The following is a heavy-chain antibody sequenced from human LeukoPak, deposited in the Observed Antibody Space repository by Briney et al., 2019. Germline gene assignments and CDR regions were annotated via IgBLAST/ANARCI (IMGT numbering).Heavy chain of an antibody. CDR2: IYYSGST. V-gene: IGHV4-30-4*08. Sequence: SETLSLTCTVSGGSISSGDYYWSWIRQPPGKGLEGIGYIYYSGSTYYNPSLQSRVTISVDTSKNQFSLKLSSVTAADTAVYYCARESGGSYYSSFDYWGQGTLVTVSS. D-gene: IGHD1-26*01. J-gene: IGHJ4*02. CDR3: ARESGGSYYSSFDY. CDR1: GGSISSGDYY.